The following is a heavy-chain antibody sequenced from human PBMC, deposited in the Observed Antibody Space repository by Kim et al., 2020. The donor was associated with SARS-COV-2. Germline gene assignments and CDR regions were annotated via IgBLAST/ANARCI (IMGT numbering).Heavy chain of an antibody. CDR2: IYYSGST. CDR1: GGSISSYY. J-gene: IGHJ4*02. Sequence: SETLSLTCTVSGGSISSYYWSWIRQPPGKGLEWIGYIYYSGSTNYNPSLKSRVTISVDTSKNQFSLKLSSVTAADTAVYYCARVGSSHYYGSGSYYTLDYWGQGTLVTVSS. CDR3: ARVGSSHYYGSGSYYTLDY. V-gene: IGHV4-59*13. D-gene: IGHD3-10*01.